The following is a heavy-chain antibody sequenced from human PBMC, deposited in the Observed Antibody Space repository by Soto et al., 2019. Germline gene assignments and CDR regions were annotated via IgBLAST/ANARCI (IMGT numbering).Heavy chain of an antibody. CDR1: GYTFTGYY. D-gene: IGHD6-13*01. V-gene: IGHV1-2*02. CDR3: ARDEGIAAAGTEYYFDY. CDR2: INPNSGGT. Sequence: GASVKVSCKASGYTFTGYYMHWVRQAPGQGLEWMGWINPNSGGTNYAQKFQGRVTMTRDTSISTAYMELSRLRSDDTAVYYCARDEGIAAAGTEYYFDYCGQGTLVTSPQ. J-gene: IGHJ4*02.